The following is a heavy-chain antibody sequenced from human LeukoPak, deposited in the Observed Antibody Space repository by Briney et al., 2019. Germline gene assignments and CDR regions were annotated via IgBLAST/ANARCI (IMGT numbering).Heavy chain of an antibody. Sequence: GGSLRLSCAASGFTFSSYAMSWVRQAPGKGLEWVSAISGSGGSTYYADSVKGWFTISRDNSKNTLYLQMNSLRAEDTAVYYCAKDGAGAYYDSSGYYRYWGQGTLVTVSS. J-gene: IGHJ4*02. D-gene: IGHD3-22*01. CDR1: GFTFSSYA. CDR3: AKDGAGAYYDSSGYYRY. V-gene: IGHV3-23*01. CDR2: ISGSGGST.